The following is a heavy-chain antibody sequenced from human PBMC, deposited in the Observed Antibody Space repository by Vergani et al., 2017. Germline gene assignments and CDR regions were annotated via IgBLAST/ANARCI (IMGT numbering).Heavy chain of an antibody. Sequence: QVQLQQWGAGLLKPSETLSLTCAVYGGSFSGYYWSWIRQPPGKGLEWIGYIYYSGSTYYNPSLKSRVTISVDTSKNQFSLKLSSVTAADTAVYYCARDGGSIYGSGSYYIDYWGQGTLVTVSS. J-gene: IGHJ4*02. V-gene: IGHV4-34*01. CDR2: IYYSGST. CDR1: GGSFSGYY. CDR3: ARDGGSIYGSGSYYIDY. D-gene: IGHD3-10*01.